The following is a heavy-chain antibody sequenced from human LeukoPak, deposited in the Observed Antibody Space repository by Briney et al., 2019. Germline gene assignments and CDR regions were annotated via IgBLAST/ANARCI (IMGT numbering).Heavy chain of an antibody. CDR3: ARVWSGYYFDY. Sequence: GGSLRFSCAASGFTVSSNYMSWVRQAPGKGLEWVSVIYSDASTYYVDSVKGRFTISRDDSKNTLYLQMNSLRTEDTAVYYCARVWSGYYFDYWGQGTLVTVSS. V-gene: IGHV3-66*02. D-gene: IGHD3-3*01. J-gene: IGHJ4*02. CDR2: IYSDAST. CDR1: GFTVSSNY.